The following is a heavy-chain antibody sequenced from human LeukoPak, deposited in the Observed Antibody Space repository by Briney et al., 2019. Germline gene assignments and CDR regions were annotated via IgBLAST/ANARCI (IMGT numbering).Heavy chain of an antibody. CDR2: IIPILGIA. CDR1: GGTFSSYA. D-gene: IGHD3-10*01. J-gene: IGHJ4*02. V-gene: IGHV1-69*04. CDR3: ARDREFDY. Sequence: ASVKVSCKASGGTFSSYAISWVRQAPGQGVEWMGRIIPILGIANYAQKFQGRVTITADKSTSTAYMELSSLRSEDTAVYYCARDREFDYWGQGTLVTVSS.